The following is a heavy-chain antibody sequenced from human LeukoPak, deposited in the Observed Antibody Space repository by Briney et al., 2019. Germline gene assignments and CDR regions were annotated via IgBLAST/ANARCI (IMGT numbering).Heavy chain of an antibody. Sequence: PSETLSLTCTVSGGSISSYYCSWIRQPPGKGLEWLGYIYYSGSTNYNPSLESRVTISVDTSNQFSLKLSSVTAADTAVYYCARRFVDSSGYYYDDYWGQGTLVTVSS. CDR3: ARRFVDSSGYYYDDY. CDR2: IYYSGST. J-gene: IGHJ4*02. D-gene: IGHD3-22*01. CDR1: GGSISSYY. V-gene: IGHV4-59*08.